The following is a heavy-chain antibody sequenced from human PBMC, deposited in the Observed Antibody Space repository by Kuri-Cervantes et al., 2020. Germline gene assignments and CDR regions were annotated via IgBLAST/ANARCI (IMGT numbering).Heavy chain of an antibody. CDR3: ARVNPPNSSGYYFYDY. CDR1: GVSFSDYS. V-gene: IGHV4-34*01. Sequence: SETLSLTCAVYGVSFSDYSWSWLRQPPGKGLEWIGEINHSGNTNYNPSLKSRVTISLDTSKNQFSLKLSSVTAADTAVYYCARVNPPNSSGYYFYDYWGQGTLFTVSS. CDR2: INHSGNT. D-gene: IGHD3-22*01. J-gene: IGHJ4*02.